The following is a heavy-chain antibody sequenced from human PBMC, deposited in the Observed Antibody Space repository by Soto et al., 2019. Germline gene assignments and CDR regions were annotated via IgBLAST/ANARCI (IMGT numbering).Heavy chain of an antibody. CDR2: ISGSGGRT. V-gene: IGHV3-23*01. CDR1: GFTFSSYA. J-gene: IGHJ3*02. CDR3: AKTAGDCSGGSCYSQGFDI. D-gene: IGHD2-15*01. Sequence: EVQLLESGGALVQPGGSLRLSCAASGFTFSSYAMSWVRQAPGKGLEWVSTISGSGGRTYYAGSVKGRFTISRDNSKNTLYLQMNSLRAEDTAVYYCAKTAGDCSGGSCYSQGFDIWGQGTVVTVSS.